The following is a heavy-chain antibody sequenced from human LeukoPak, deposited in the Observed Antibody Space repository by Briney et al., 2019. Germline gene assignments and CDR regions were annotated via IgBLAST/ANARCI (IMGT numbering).Heavy chain of an antibody. V-gene: IGHV4-34*01. CDR1: GGSFSGYY. J-gene: IGHJ5*02. D-gene: IGHD6-25*01. CDR3: ARGPIAAAGRGFDP. Sequence: SETLSLTCAVYGGSFSGYYWSWIRQPPGKGLEWIGEINHSGSTNYNPSLKSRVTISVDTSKNQFSLKLSSVTAADTAVYYCARGPIAAAGRGFDPWGQGTLVTVSS. CDR2: INHSGST.